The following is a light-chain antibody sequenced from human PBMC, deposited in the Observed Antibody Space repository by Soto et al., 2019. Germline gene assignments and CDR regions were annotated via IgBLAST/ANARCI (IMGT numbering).Light chain of an antibody. Sequence: AIQMTQSPSSLSASVGDRVTITCRASQGIGTELGWYQLKPGKAPKLLVYGASTLQSGVLPRFSGSGSGTDFTLTISRLEPDDFATFSCLQDLSYPRTFGQGTKVEIK. CDR2: GAS. CDR1: QGIGTE. V-gene: IGKV1-6*02. J-gene: IGKJ1*01. CDR3: LQDLSYPRT.